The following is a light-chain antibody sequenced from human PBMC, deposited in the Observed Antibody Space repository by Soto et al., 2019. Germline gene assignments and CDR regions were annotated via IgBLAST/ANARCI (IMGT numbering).Light chain of an antibody. V-gene: IGKV1-5*01. CDR2: DAS. CDR3: QQYYDSPYT. CDR1: QGITNR. Sequence: DIQMTQSPSTVSASVGDRVTLTCRASQGITNRLAWYQQKPGKAPNLLIYDASNLETGVPSRFSGSGSGAEFTLIISSLQPNDFATYHCQQYYDSPYTFGQGTKLEIK. J-gene: IGKJ2*01.